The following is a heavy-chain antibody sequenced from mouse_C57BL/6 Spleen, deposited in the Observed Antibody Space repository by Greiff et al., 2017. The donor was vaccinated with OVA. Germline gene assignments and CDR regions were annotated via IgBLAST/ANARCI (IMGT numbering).Heavy chain of an antibody. CDR2: INPNNGGT. J-gene: IGHJ2*01. D-gene: IGHD2-4*01. V-gene: IGHV1-26*01. CDR1: GYTFTDYY. Sequence: EVQLQQSGPELVKPGASVKISCKASGYTFTDYYMNWVKQSHGKSLEWIGDINPNNGGTSYNQKFKGKATLNVDKSSSTAYMELRSLTSEDSAVYYCARGYDYYFDYWGQGTTLTVSS. CDR3: ARGYDYYFDY.